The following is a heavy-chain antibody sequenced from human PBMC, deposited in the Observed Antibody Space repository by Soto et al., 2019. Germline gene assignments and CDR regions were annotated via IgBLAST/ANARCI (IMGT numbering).Heavy chain of an antibody. D-gene: IGHD2-15*01. V-gene: IGHV1-69*13. Sequence: AASVKVSCKASGGTFSSYAISWVRQAPGQGLEWMGGIIPIFGTANYAQKFQGRVTITADESTSTAYMELSSLRSEDTAVYYCAPRGLPPLYYGMAVWGQGTTVTVSS. J-gene: IGHJ6*02. CDR3: APRGLPPLYYGMAV. CDR2: IIPIFGTA. CDR1: GGTFSSYA.